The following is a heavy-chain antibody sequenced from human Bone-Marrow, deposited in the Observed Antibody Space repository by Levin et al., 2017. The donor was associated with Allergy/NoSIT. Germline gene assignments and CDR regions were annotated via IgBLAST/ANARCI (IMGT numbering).Heavy chain of an antibody. D-gene: IGHD2-2*01. CDR3: AKGSRSNPFDY. V-gene: IGHV3-30*18. CDR2: ISYDGNNK. CDR1: GFTFSNYG. J-gene: IGHJ4*02. Sequence: GESLKIFCAASGFTFSNYGMHWVRQAPGKGLEWVALISYDGNNKYYADSVKGRFSISRDNSKNTLYLQMNSLTAEDTAVYYCAKGSRSNPFDYWGQGTLVTVSS.